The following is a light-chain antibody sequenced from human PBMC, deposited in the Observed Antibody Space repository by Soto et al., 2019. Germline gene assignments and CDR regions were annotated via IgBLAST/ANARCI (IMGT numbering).Light chain of an antibody. V-gene: IGLV2-23*02. CDR2: EVS. J-gene: IGLJ1*01. Sequence: QSVLTQPASVSGSPRQSLTISCTGTSSDVGSYNLVSWYQQHPGKAPKLMIYEVSKWPSGVSNRFSGSKSGNTASLTISGLQAEDEADYYCCSYAGSNYPLIFGTGTKVTV. CDR3: CSYAGSNYPLI. CDR1: SSDVGSYNL.